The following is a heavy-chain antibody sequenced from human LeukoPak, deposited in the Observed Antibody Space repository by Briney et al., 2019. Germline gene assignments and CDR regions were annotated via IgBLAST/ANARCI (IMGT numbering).Heavy chain of an antibody. Sequence: AGGSLRLSCAASGFTFSSYAMSWVRQAPGKGLEWVSAISGSGGSTYYADSVKGRFTISRDNSKNTLYLQMNSLRAEDTAVYYCARDDILTGYRDYWGQGTLVTVSS. CDR1: GFTFSSYA. CDR2: ISGSGGST. V-gene: IGHV3-23*01. CDR3: ARDDILTGYRDY. D-gene: IGHD3-9*01. J-gene: IGHJ4*02.